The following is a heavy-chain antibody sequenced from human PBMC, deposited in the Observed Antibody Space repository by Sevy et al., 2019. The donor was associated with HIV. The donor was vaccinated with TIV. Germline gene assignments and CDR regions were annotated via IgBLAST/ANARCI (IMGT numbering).Heavy chain of an antibody. J-gene: IGHJ5*01. D-gene: IGHD3-16*01. CDR3: ARESTKGVWFDP. CDR2: IFHTGST. CDR1: RGSINSGDYY. V-gene: IGHV4-31*03. Sequence: SETLSLTCTVSRGSINSGDYYWSWIRQHPEKGLEWIGSIFHTGSTYYNRSFKSRATISVDTSKNQFSLKLSLMTAADTAVYYCARESTKGVWFDPWGQGTLVTVSS.